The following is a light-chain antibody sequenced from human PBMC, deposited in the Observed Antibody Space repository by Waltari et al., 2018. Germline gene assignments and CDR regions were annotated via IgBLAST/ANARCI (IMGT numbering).Light chain of an antibody. Sequence: EIVLTQSPGTLSLSPGERATLSCRASQSVSSSYLAWYQQRPGQAPRPLIHGASSRAPGIPDRFSGSGSGTDFTLTISRLEPEDSAVYYCQQYGSSRLTFGGGTKVEIK. CDR2: GAS. V-gene: IGKV3-20*01. J-gene: IGKJ4*01. CDR3: QQYGSSRLT. CDR1: QSVSSSY.